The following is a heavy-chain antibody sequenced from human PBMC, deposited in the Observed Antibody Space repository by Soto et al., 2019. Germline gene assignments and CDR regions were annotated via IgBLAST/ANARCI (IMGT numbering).Heavy chain of an antibody. CDR3: ARALAVTDYYYYYGMDV. J-gene: IGHJ6*02. V-gene: IGHV4-30-4*01. CDR2: IYYSGST. Sequence: PSETLSLTCTVSGGSISSGDYYWSWIRQPPGKGLEWIGYIYYSGSTYYSPSLKSRVTISVDTSKNQFSLKLSSVTAADTAVYYCARALAVTDYYYYYGMDVWGQGTTVTVSS. D-gene: IGHD4-17*01. CDR1: GGSISSGDYY.